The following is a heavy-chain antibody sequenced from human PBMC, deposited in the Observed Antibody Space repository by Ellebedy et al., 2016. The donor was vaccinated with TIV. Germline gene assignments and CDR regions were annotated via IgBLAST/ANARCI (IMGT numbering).Heavy chain of an antibody. CDR2: ISYDGSNK. J-gene: IGHJ3*02. D-gene: IGHD2-15*01. CDR3: ARGGVYCSGGSCYPDAFDI. CDR1: GFTFSSYA. Sequence: GESLKISCAASGFTFSSYAMHWVRQAPGKGLEWVAVISYDGSNKYYADSVKGRFTISRDNSKNTLYLQMNSLRAEDTAVYYCARGGVYCSGGSCYPDAFDIWGQGTMVTVSS. V-gene: IGHV3-30-3*01.